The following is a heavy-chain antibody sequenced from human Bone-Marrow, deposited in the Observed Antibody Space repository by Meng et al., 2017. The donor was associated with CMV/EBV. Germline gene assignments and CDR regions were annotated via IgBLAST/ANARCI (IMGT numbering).Heavy chain of an antibody. V-gene: IGHV3-20*04. Sequence: GGSLRLSCVASGFRFDDYGMTWVRQAPGKGLEWVSGINWNDDSATYADSVRGRFIISRDNVRKSLYLQMNNLKTGDTAVYYGARVQWLPMSQNYFRYFGLDVWGQGTTVTVSS. CDR2: INWNDDSA. CDR1: GFRFDDYG. D-gene: IGHD5-12*01. CDR3: ARVQWLPMSQNYFRYFGLDV. J-gene: IGHJ6*01.